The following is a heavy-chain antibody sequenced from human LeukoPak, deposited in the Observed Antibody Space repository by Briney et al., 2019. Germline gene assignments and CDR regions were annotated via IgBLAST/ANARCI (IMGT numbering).Heavy chain of an antibody. J-gene: IGHJ4*02. D-gene: IGHD6-19*01. Sequence: GGSLGLSCAASGFTFSSYAMSWVRQAPGKGLEWVSAISGTVGSTYYADSVKGRFTISRDNSKNTLYLQMNILRAEDTAVYYCAKDRGSIAVAGIDYWGQGTLVTVSS. CDR3: AKDRGSIAVAGIDY. CDR2: ISGTVGST. V-gene: IGHV3-23*01. CDR1: GFTFSSYA.